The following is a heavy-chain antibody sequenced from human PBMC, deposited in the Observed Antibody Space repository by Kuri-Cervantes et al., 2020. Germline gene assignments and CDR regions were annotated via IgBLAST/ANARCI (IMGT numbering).Heavy chain of an antibody. CDR1: GGSISSSSYY. V-gene: IGHV4-39*01. CDR2: IYYSGST. CDR3: ARHESVAAPLDY. J-gene: IGHJ4*02. D-gene: IGHD6-6*01. Sequence: ESLKISCTVSGGSISSSSYYWGWIRQPAGKGLEWIGSIYYSGSTYYNLSLKSRVTISVDTSKNQFSLKLSSVTAADTAVYYCARHESVAAPLDYWGQGTLVTVSS.